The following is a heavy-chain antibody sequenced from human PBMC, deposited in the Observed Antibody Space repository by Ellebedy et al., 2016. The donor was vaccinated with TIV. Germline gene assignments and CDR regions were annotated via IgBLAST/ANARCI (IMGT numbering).Heavy chain of an antibody. J-gene: IGHJ4*02. CDR1: GYSFTSYW. V-gene: IGHV5-10-1*01. Sequence: PGGSLRLSCKGSGYSFTSYWISWVRQMPGKGLEWMGRIYPSDSYTNYSPSFQGHVTISADKSISTAYLQWSSLKASDTAMYYCARYRSIAAGEYDSWGQGNLVTVSS. CDR2: IYPSDSYT. CDR3: ARYRSIAAGEYDS. D-gene: IGHD6-13*01.